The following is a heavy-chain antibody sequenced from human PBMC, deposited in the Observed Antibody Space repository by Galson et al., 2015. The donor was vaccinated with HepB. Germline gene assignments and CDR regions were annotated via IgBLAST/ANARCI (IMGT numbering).Heavy chain of an antibody. CDR1: GFTFSSYG. CDR3: AISGYDGGGMDV. Sequence: SLRLSCAASGFTFSSYGMHWVRQAPGKGLEWVAVIWYDGSNKYYADSVKGRFTISRDNSKNTLYLQMNSLRAEDTAVYYCAISGYDGGGMDVWGQGTTVTVSS. V-gene: IGHV3-33*01. D-gene: IGHD5-12*01. CDR2: IWYDGSNK. J-gene: IGHJ6*02.